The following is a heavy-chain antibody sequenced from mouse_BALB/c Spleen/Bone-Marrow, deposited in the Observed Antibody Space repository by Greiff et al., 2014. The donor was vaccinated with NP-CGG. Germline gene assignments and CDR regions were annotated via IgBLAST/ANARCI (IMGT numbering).Heavy chain of an antibody. Sequence: QVQLQQSGAELARPGASVKMSCKASGCTFTSYTIHWVKQRPGQGLEWIGYINPSSDYTNYNQKFKDKATLTADKSSSTAYMQLSSLTSEDSAVYYCAREGLRAWFVYWGQGTLVTVSA. CDR2: INPSSDYT. CDR1: GCTFTSYT. D-gene: IGHD2-4*01. V-gene: IGHV1-4*01. CDR3: AREGLRAWFVY. J-gene: IGHJ3*01.